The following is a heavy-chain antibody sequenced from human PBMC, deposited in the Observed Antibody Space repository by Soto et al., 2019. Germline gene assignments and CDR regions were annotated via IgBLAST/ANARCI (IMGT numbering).Heavy chain of an antibody. V-gene: IGHV1-3*01. D-gene: IGHD3-10*01. Sequence: ASVKVSCKASGYTFTSYAMHWVRQAPGQRLEWMGWINAGNGNTKYSQKFQGRVTITRDTSASTAYMELSSLRSEDTALYYCARDGRLLWFGELLSIAQSYYYYYMDVWGKGTTVTVSS. J-gene: IGHJ6*03. CDR3: ARDGRLLWFGELLSIAQSYYYYYMDV. CDR2: INAGNGNT. CDR1: GYTFTSYA.